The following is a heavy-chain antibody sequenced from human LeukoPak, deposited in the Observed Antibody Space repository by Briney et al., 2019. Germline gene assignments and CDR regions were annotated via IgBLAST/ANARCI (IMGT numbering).Heavy chain of an antibody. Sequence: SETLSLTCTVSGDSISSYYWSWIRQPAGKGLEWIGRGCTSGRTNYNPSLKSRISMSFDTSKNQFSLKLTSVTAADTAVYYCARGVYYSDSSGYYFLDYFDSWGQGTPVTVSS. D-gene: IGHD3-22*01. CDR1: GDSISSYY. V-gene: IGHV4-4*07. J-gene: IGHJ4*02. CDR3: ARGVYYSDSSGYYFLDYFDS. CDR2: GCTSGRT.